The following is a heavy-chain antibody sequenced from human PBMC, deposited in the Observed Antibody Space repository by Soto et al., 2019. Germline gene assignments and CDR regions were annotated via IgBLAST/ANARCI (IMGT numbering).Heavy chain of an antibody. D-gene: IGHD3-3*01. Sequence: GGSLRLSCAASGFTFSSYAMSWVRQAPGKGLEWVSAISGSGGSTYYADSVKGRFTISRDNSKNTLYLQMNSLRAEDTAVYYCAKLGPQSFGVVITKNAFDICGQGTMVTVSS. V-gene: IGHV3-23*01. CDR2: ISGSGGST. CDR3: AKLGPQSFGVVITKNAFDI. CDR1: GFTFSSYA. J-gene: IGHJ3*02.